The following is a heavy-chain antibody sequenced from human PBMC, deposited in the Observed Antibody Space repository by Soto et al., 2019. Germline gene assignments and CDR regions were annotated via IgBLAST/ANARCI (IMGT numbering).Heavy chain of an antibody. Sequence: GGSLRLSCAASGFTFSSYAMSWVRQAPGKGLEWVSAISGSGGSTYYADSVKGRFTISRDNSKNTLYLQMNSLRAEDTAVYYCAKVNLGGGIAAAGTGFDYWGQGTLVTVSS. V-gene: IGHV3-23*01. J-gene: IGHJ4*02. CDR3: AKVNLGGGIAAAGTGFDY. CDR1: GFTFSSYA. D-gene: IGHD6-13*01. CDR2: ISGSGGST.